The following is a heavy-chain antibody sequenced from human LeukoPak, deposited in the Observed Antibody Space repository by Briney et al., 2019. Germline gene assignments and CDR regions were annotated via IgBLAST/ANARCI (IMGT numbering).Heavy chain of an antibody. Sequence: GASVKVSCKASGYTFTSYGISWVRQAPGQGLEWMGWISAYNGNTNYAQKLQGRVTMTIDTSTSTAYMELRSLRSDDTAVYYCAAYYYGSGSSGAFDYWGQGTLVTVSS. CDR2: ISAYNGNT. J-gene: IGHJ4*02. D-gene: IGHD3-10*01. V-gene: IGHV1-18*01. CDR3: AAYYYGSGSSGAFDY. CDR1: GYTFTSYG.